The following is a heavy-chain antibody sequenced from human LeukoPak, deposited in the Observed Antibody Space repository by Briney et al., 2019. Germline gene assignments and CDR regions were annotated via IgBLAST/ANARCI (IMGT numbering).Heavy chain of an antibody. D-gene: IGHD5-12*01. V-gene: IGHV4-39*07. Sequence: SETLSLTCTVSGGSISSKSYYWGWIRQPPGKGLESIGSKSNSGSSFYNPSLKSRVTMSIDTPNNQFSLKLDSVTAADTAVYYCARDRGYSGYDWVYWGQGTLVTVSS. CDR3: ARDRGYSGYDWVY. CDR2: KSNSGSS. J-gene: IGHJ4*02. CDR1: GGSISSKSYY.